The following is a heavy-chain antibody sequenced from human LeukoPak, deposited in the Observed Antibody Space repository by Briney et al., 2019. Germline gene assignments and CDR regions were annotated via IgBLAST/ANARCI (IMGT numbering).Heavy chain of an antibody. J-gene: IGHJ4*02. D-gene: IGHD3/OR15-3a*01. Sequence: PGGSLRLSCAASGFTFSSYWLHWVRQAPGKGLVWVSRVNTDGSATNYADSVKGRFTISRDNAKNTVHLQMNSLRVDDTAVYYCARADGTGGPLDYWGQGTLVTVSS. CDR3: ARADGTGGPLDY. CDR1: GFTFSSYW. V-gene: IGHV3-74*01. CDR2: VNTDGSAT.